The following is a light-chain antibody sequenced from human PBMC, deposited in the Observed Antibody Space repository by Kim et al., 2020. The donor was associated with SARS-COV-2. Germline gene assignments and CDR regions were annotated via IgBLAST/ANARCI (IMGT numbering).Light chain of an antibody. Sequence: EIVLTQSPGTLSLSPGERATLSCRASQSLSGSYLAWYQQKPGQAPRLLIYGASSRATGIPVRFSGSGSGTDFTLTISRLEPEDFAVYYCQQYGNSPYTFGQGTKLEI. CDR2: GAS. CDR3: QQYGNSPYT. V-gene: IGKV3-20*01. J-gene: IGKJ2*01. CDR1: QSLSGSY.